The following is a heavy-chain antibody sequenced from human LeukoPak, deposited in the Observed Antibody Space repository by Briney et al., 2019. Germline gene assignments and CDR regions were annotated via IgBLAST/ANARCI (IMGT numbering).Heavy chain of an antibody. V-gene: IGHV1-2*02. Sequence: GASVKVSCKASGYTFSCYYLHWVRQAPGQGLEWMGWINPNSGGTNSAQKFQGRVTMTRDTSIITAYMELSRLRSDDTAVYFCARGYYDSSDYEYFQHWGQGTLVTVSS. CDR3: ARGYYDSSDYEYFQH. CDR1: GYTFSCYY. D-gene: IGHD3-22*01. CDR2: INPNSGGT. J-gene: IGHJ1*01.